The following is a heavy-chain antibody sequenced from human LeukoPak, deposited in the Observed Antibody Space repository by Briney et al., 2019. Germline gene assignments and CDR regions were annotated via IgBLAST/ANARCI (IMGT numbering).Heavy chain of an antibody. Sequence: NTSETLSFTCAVYRGSFSGYYWSWIRQPPGKGLEWIGEINHSGSTNYNPSLKSRVTISVDTSKNQFSLKLSSVTAADTAVYYYARAGIAARPAYFDYWGQGTLVTVSS. V-gene: IGHV4-34*01. D-gene: IGHD6-6*01. CDR2: INHSGST. CDR1: RGSFSGYY. J-gene: IGHJ4*02. CDR3: ARAGIAARPAYFDY.